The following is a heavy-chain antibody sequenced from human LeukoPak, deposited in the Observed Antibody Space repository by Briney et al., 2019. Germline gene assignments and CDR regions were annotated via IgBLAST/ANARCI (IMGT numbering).Heavy chain of an antibody. CDR3: ARVMTTVVTPSSYFDY. J-gene: IGHJ4*02. V-gene: IGHV3-21*01. CDR2: ISSSSSYI. Sequence: AGGSLRLSCAASGFTFSSYSMNWVRQAPGKGLEWVSSISSSSSYIYYADSVKGRFTISKDNAKNSLYLQMNSLRAEDTAVYYCARVMTTVVTPSSYFDYWGQGTPVTVSS. D-gene: IGHD4-23*01. CDR1: GFTFSSYS.